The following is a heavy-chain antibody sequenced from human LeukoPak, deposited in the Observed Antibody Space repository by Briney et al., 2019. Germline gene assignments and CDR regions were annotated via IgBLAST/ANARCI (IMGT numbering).Heavy chain of an antibody. CDR3: ARRRDGYNFDY. J-gene: IGHJ4*02. CDR1: GGSVSSGDYY. CDR2: IYYSGST. V-gene: IGHV4-61*08. Sequence: PSETLSLTCTVSGGSVSSGDYYWSWIRQPPGKGLEWIGYIYYSGSTNYNPSLKSRVTISVDTSKNQFSLKLSSVTAADTAVYYCARRRDGYNFDYWGQGTLVTVSS. D-gene: IGHD5-24*01.